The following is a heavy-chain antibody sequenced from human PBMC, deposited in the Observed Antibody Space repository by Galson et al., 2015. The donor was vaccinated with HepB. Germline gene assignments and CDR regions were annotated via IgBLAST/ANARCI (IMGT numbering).Heavy chain of an antibody. J-gene: IGHJ4*02. CDR3: ARARGGSYDY. CDR2: INHSGST. Sequence: ETLSLTCAVYGGSFSGYYWSWIRQPPGKGLEWIGEINHSGSTNYNPSLKSRVTISVDTSKNQFSLKLSSVTAADTAVYYCARARGGSYDYWGQGTLVTVSS. V-gene: IGHV4-34*01. D-gene: IGHD1-26*01. CDR1: GGSFSGYY.